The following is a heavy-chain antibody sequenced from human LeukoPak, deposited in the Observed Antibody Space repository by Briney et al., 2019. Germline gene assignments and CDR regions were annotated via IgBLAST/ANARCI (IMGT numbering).Heavy chain of an antibody. D-gene: IGHD6-13*01. V-gene: IGHV3-23*01. CDR2: IRGGGET. CDR1: GFSFSNYA. Sequence: PGGSLRLSCAASGFSFSNYAMSWVRQAPARGLGWVSSIRGGGETFYADSVKGRFTISRDNSKNTLYLQMSGLRAEDTAAYYCAKLMVAYSSSRFDYWGQGTLVTVSS. CDR3: AKLMVAYSSSRFDY. J-gene: IGHJ4*02.